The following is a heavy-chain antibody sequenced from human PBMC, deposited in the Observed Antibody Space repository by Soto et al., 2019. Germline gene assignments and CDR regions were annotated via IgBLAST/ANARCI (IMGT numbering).Heavy chain of an antibody. CDR2: IYWNDDK. J-gene: IGHJ4*02. Sequence: QITLKESGPTLVKPTQTLTLTCTFSGFSLSTSGVGVGWIRQPPGKALEWLALIYWNDDKRYSPALKSRPTITKDTSKNQVVLTMTNMDPVDTATYYCAHGLAGAPSCGSCYFDCWGQGTLVSVSS. V-gene: IGHV2-5*01. CDR3: AHGLAGAPSCGSCYFDC. D-gene: IGHD2-15*01. CDR1: GFSLSTSGVG.